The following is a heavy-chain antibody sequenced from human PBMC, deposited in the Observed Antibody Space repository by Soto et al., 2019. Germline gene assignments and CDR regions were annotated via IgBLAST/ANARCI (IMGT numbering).Heavy chain of an antibody. V-gene: IGHV1-24*01. CDR2: FDPEDGET. Sequence: ASVKVSCKVSGYTLTELSMHWVRQAPGKGREWMGGFDPEDGETIYAQKFQGRVTMTEDTSTDTAYMELSSLRSEDTAVYYCATRTYYYDSTPGPAFDIWGQGXMVTVSS. J-gene: IGHJ3*02. CDR3: ATRTYYYDSTPGPAFDI. D-gene: IGHD3-22*01. CDR1: GYTLTELS.